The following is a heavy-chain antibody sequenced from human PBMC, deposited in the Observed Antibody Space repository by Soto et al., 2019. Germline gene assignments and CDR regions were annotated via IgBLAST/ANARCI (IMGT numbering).Heavy chain of an antibody. V-gene: IGHV1-18*01. CDR2: ISGYNGDT. CDR1: GYTFTRYG. Sequence: QGHLVQSGAEVKKPGTSVKVSCKASGYTFTRYGISWVRQAPGQGLEWMGWISGYNGDTNYAQNLQGRVTMTIDTSTSTAYRELRSLTSDDTAVYYCAKNGQPPYYYYGLDVWGKGTTVTVSS. D-gene: IGHD2-8*01. CDR3: AKNGQPPYYYYGLDV. J-gene: IGHJ6*04.